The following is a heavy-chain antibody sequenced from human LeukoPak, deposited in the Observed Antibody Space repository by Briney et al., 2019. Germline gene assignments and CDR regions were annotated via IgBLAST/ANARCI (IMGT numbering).Heavy chain of an antibody. CDR2: IYYSGST. D-gene: IGHD6-13*01. V-gene: IGHV4-30-4*07. J-gene: IGHJ5*02. Sequence: SQTLSLTCAVSGGSISSGGYSWSWIRQPPGKGLEWIGYIYYSGSTYYNPSLKSRVTISVDTSKNQFSLKLSSVTAADTAVYYCARVGIAAAGTGRNWFDPWGQGTLVTVSS. CDR3: ARVGIAAAGTGRNWFDP. CDR1: GGSISSGGYS.